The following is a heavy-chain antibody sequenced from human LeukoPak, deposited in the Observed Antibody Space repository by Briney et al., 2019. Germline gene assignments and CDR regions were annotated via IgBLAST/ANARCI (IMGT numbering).Heavy chain of an antibody. V-gene: IGHV4-39*01. Sequence: SETLFLTCTVSGGSISSSSYYWGWIRQPPGKGLEWIGSIYYSGSTYYNPSLKSRVTISVDTSKNQFSLKLSSVTAADTAVYYCGASGFNWFDPWGQGTLVTVSS. CDR1: GGSISSSSYY. J-gene: IGHJ5*02. CDR3: GASGFNWFDP. CDR2: IYYSGST.